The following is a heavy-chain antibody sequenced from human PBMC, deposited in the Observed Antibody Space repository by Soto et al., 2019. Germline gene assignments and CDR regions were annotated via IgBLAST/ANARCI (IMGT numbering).Heavy chain of an antibody. J-gene: IGHJ4*02. CDR3: AKDSYSDFWSGHYYYFDF. Sequence: EVQLLESGGGLVQPGGCLRLSCAASRFTFSTFAMSWVRQAPGKGLEWVAAISGGGANTYYADSVKGRFTISRDNSKNTLYLQMDSLRAEDTAIYFCAKDSYSDFWSGHYYYFDFWGQGTLVTVSS. D-gene: IGHD3-3*01. CDR1: RFTFSTFA. V-gene: IGHV3-23*01. CDR2: ISGGGANT.